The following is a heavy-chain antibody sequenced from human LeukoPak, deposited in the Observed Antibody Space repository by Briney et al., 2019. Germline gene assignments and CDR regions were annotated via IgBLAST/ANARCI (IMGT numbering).Heavy chain of an antibody. V-gene: IGHV4-34*01. J-gene: IGHJ4*02. CDR1: GGSFSGYY. Sequence: SETLSLTCAVYGGSFSGYYWSWIRQSPGKGLEWIGEINHSGNTNYNPSLKSRVTMSIDTSKNQFSLKLTSMTAADMALYYCASLRERSYYARGFDYWGQGTLVTVSS. CDR2: INHSGNT. CDR3: ASLRERSYYARGFDY. D-gene: IGHD1-26*01.